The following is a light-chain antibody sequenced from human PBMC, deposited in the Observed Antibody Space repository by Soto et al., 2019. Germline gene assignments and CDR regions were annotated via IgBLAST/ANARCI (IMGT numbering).Light chain of an antibody. CDR2: GAS. CDR1: QSVSSSY. V-gene: IGKV3-20*01. CDR3: HQYDSSPLP. Sequence: EIVLTQSPGTLSLSPGERATLSCRASQSVSSSYLAWYQQKPGQAPRLLIYGASSRATGIPDRFSGSGSGTDFTLTIRRLAPEDFAVYYCHQYDSSPLPFGGGTQVEIK. J-gene: IGKJ4*01.